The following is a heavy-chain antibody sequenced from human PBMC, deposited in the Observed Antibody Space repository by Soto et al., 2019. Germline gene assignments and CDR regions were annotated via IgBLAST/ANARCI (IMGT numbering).Heavy chain of an antibody. D-gene: IGHD1-26*01. CDR1: GFTFSSYG. V-gene: IGHV3-30*18. CDR2: ISYDGSNK. J-gene: IGHJ4*02. Sequence: QVQLVESGGGVVQPGRSLRLSCAASGFTFSSYGMHWVRQAPGKGLEWVAVISYDGSNKYYADSVKGRFTISRDNSKKTLYLQMNSLRAEDTAVYYCAKDKGIVGATPHYGGQGTLVTVSS. CDR3: AKDKGIVGATPHY.